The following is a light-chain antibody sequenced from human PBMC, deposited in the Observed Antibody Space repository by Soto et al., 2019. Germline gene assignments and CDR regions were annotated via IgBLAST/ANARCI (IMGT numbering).Light chain of an antibody. J-gene: IGLJ1*01. CDR3: SSYTSSTSYV. CDR1: SSDVGGYDY. CDR2: DVT. Sequence: QSVLTQPASVSGSPGQSITISCTGTSSDVGGYDYVSWYQQHPGKAPKLMIYDVTNRPSGVSNRFSGSKSGNTASLTIFGLQAEDEAIYYCSSYTSSTSYVFGTGTKVTVL. V-gene: IGLV2-14*01.